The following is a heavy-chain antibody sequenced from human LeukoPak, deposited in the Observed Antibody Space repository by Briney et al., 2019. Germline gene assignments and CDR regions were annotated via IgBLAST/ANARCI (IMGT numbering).Heavy chain of an antibody. CDR1: GFSLSTSGMR. D-gene: IGHD6-19*01. J-gene: IGHJ4*02. V-gene: IGHV2-70*04. CDR2: IDWDDDK. CDR3: ARSEGIAVAGTFFDY. Sequence: SGPTLVNPTQTLTLTCTFSGFSLSTSGMRVGWIRQPPGKALEWLARIDWDDDKFYSTSLKTRLTISKDTSKNQVVLTMTNMDPVDTATYYCARSEGIAVAGTFFDYWGQGTLVTVSS.